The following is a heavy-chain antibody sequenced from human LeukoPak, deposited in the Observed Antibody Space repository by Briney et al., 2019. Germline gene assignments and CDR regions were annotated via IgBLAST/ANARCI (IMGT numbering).Heavy chain of an antibody. CDR2: ISYDGSNK. D-gene: IGHD6-6*01. Sequence: GGSLRLSCAASGFTFSSYGMHWVRQAPGKGLEWVAVISYDGSNKYYADSVKGRFTISRDNAKNTLYLQMSSLRVEDAAVYYCAREYSGSRYFDLWGRGTLVTVSS. V-gene: IGHV3-30*03. CDR1: GFTFSSYG. J-gene: IGHJ2*01. CDR3: AREYSGSRYFDL.